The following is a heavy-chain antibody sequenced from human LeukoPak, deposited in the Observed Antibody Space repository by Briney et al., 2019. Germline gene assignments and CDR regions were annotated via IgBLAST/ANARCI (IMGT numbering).Heavy chain of an antibody. CDR2: IRYDGSNK. V-gene: IGHV3-30*02. CDR1: GFTFSSHG. J-gene: IGHJ4*02. Sequence: PGRSLRLSCAASGFTFSSHGMHWVRQAPGKGLEWVAFIRYDGSNKYYADSVKGRFTISRDNSKNTLYLQMNSLRAEDTAVYYCFGGYSTTYCGQGTLVTVSS. D-gene: IGHD5-12*01. CDR3: FGGYSTTY.